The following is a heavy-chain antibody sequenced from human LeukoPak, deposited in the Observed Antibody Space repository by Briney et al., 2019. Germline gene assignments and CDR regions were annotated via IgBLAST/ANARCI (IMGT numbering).Heavy chain of an antibody. CDR3: AKGTLYSGSSHFDS. V-gene: IGHV3-23*01. J-gene: IGHJ4*02. CDR2: ISGSGGIT. Sequence: GGSLRLSCAASGFTFNTYAMNWVRQAPGRGLEWVSAISGSGGITYYADSVKGRFTISRDNSKNTLYLQRNSLRAEDTAVYYCAKGTLYSGSSHFDSWGQGTLVTVSS. D-gene: IGHD1-26*01. CDR1: GFTFNTYA.